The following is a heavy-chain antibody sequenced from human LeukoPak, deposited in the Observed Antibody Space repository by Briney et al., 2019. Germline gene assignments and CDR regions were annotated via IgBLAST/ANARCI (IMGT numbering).Heavy chain of an antibody. D-gene: IGHD3-10*01. J-gene: IGHJ4*02. Sequence: SKTLSLTCTVSGGSISSYYWSWIRQPPGKGLEWIGYIYYSGSTNYNPSLKSRVTISVDTSKNQFSLKLSSVTAADTAVYYCARGRITMVRGVIRAYYFDYWGQGTLVTVSS. CDR3: ARGRITMVRGVIRAYYFDY. V-gene: IGHV4-59*01. CDR1: GGSISSYY. CDR2: IYYSGST.